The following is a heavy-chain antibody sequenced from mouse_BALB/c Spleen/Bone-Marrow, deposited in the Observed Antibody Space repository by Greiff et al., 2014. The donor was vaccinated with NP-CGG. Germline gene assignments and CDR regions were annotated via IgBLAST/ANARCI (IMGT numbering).Heavy chain of an antibody. J-gene: IGHJ2*01. CDR1: GYAFTNYL. V-gene: IGHV1-54*01. CDR3: ARGDYRSYYFDY. Sequence: VNLVESGAELVRPGTSVKVSCKASGYAFTNYLIEWVKQRPGQGLEWIGVINPGSGGTNYNEKFKGKATLTADKSSSTAYMQLSSLTSDDSAVYFWARGDYRSYYFDYWGQGTTLTVSS. CDR2: INPGSGGT. D-gene: IGHD2-14*01.